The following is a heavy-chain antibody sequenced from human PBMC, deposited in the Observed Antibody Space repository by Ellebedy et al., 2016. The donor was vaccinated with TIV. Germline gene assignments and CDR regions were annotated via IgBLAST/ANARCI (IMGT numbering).Heavy chain of an antibody. CDR3: ARHFNSGTYPLDY. CDR2: IYYSGNT. CDR1: GGSISNYY. Sequence: SETLSLTXTVSGGSISNYYWSWFRQPPGKRLEWIAYIYYSGNTNYNPPLKSRVTISVATSENQFSLRLTSVTAADTAVYYCARHFNSGTYPLDYWGPGTLVTVSS. J-gene: IGHJ4*02. V-gene: IGHV4-59*08. D-gene: IGHD3-10*01.